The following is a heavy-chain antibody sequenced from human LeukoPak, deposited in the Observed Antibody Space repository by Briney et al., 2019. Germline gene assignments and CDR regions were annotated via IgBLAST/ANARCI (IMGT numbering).Heavy chain of an antibody. V-gene: IGHV4-38-2*02. CDR1: GYSISSGYY. CDR3: ARDIVVVNYYYGMDV. J-gene: IGHJ6*02. D-gene: IGHD2-15*01. CDR2: IYHSGST. Sequence: SETLSLTCTVSGYSISSGYYWSWIRQPPGKGLEWIGSIYHSGSTYYNPSLKSRVTISVDTSKNQFSLKLSSVTAADTAVYYCARDIVVVNYYYGMDVWGQGTTVTVSS.